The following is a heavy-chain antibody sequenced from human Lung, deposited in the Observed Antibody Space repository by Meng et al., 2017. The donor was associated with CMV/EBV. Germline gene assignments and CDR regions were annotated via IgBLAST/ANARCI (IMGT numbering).Heavy chain of an antibody. CDR1: YTFTNYD. J-gene: IGHJ5*02. CDR3: ARMSYDWDDQESNWFDP. D-gene: IGHD1-20*01. Sequence: YTFTNYDINWVRQATGQELEWMGWMNPNSGNTGYAQKFQGRVTITRDTSIGTAYMELSSLRSEDTAVYYCARMSYDWDDQESNWFDPWGQGTLVTVSS. CDR2: MNPNSGNT. V-gene: IGHV1-8*03.